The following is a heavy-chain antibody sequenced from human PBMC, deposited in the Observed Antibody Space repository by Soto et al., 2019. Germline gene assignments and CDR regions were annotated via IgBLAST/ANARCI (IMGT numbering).Heavy chain of an antibody. Sequence: GGSLRLSCAASGLTFTNAWMSWVRQAQGKGLEWVGRIKSKTDGGTTDYAAPVKGRFTISRDDSKTTMYLQMNSLKTEDTAVYYCTTVRYGSFPFHWGQGTMVTVSS. D-gene: IGHD3-10*01. J-gene: IGHJ3*01. CDR2: IKSKTDGGTT. CDR1: GLTFTNAW. CDR3: TTVRYGSFPFH. V-gene: IGHV3-15*01.